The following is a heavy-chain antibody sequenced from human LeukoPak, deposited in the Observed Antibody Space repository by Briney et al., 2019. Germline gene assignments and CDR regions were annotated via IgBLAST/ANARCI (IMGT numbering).Heavy chain of an antibody. CDR1: GGSISSSSYY. D-gene: IGHD2-21*02. Sequence: SETLSLTCTVSGGSISSSSYYWGWIRQPPGKGLEWIGSIYYSGSTYYNPSLKSRVTISVDTSKNQFSLKLSSVTAADTAVYYCARGGRGDYGDYFDYWGQGTLVTVSS. CDR3: ARGGRGDYGDYFDY. J-gene: IGHJ4*02. V-gene: IGHV4-39*07. CDR2: IYYSGST.